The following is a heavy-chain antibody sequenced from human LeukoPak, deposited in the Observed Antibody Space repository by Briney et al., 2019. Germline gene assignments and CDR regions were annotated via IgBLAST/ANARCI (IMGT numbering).Heavy chain of an antibody. CDR2: IIPIFGTA. V-gene: IGHV1-69*01. D-gene: IGHD2-15*01. J-gene: IGHJ6*04. Sequence: SVKVSCKASGGTFSSYAISWVRQAPGQGLGWMGGIIPIFGTANYAQKFQGRVTITADESTSTAYMELSSLRSEDTAVYYCARGAGLCSGGSCYDYYYGMDVWGKGTTVTVSS. CDR1: GGTFSSYA. CDR3: ARGAGLCSGGSCYDYYYGMDV.